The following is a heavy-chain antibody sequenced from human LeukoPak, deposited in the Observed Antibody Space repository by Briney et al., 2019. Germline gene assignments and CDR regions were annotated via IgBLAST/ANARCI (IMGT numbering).Heavy chain of an antibody. CDR2: IKQDGSKK. CDR1: GFPFSSYW. J-gene: IGHJ6*02. CDR3: ARDIYSYGYGDDYAMDV. Sequence: GGSLRLSCVASGFPFSSYWMTWVRQAPGKGLEWVANIKQDGSKKSYVDSVKGRFTISRDNSKNTQYLQMNSLRTEDTAVYYCARDIYSYGYGDDYAMDVWGQGTTVTVSS. D-gene: IGHD5-18*01. V-gene: IGHV3-7*01.